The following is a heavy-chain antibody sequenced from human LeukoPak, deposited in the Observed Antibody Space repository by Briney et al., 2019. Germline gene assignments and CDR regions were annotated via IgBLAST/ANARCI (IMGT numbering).Heavy chain of an antibody. Sequence: PSKTLSLTCTVSGDSISSYYWGWIRQPPGKGLEWIGYIYYSGSTNYNPSLKSRVTISVDTSKNQFSLKLSSVTAADTAVYYSARGGLVGASAYWGQGTLVTVSS. J-gene: IGHJ4*02. CDR2: IYYSGST. V-gene: IGHV4-59*01. CDR1: GDSISSYY. D-gene: IGHD1-26*01. CDR3: ARGGLVGASAY.